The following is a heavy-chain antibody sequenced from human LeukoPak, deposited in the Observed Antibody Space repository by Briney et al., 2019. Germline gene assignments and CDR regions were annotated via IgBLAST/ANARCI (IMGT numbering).Heavy chain of an antibody. Sequence: ASVKVSCKASGGTFSSYAISWVRQAPGQGLEWMGGIIPIFGTANYAQKFQGRVTITTDESTSTAYMELSSLRSEDTAAYYCARAHLLYCSSTSCYKDYYYYYMDVWGKGTTVTVSS. V-gene: IGHV1-69*05. CDR2: IIPIFGTA. CDR1: GGTFSSYA. D-gene: IGHD2-2*01. J-gene: IGHJ6*03. CDR3: ARAHLLYCSSTSCYKDYYYYYMDV.